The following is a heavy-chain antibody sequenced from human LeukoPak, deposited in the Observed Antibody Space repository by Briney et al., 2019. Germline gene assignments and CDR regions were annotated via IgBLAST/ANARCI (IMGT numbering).Heavy chain of an antibody. CDR2: IYHSGST. V-gene: IGHV4-4*02. Sequence: TSGTLSLTCAVSGGSISSSNWWSWVRQPPGKGLEWIGEIYHSGSTNYNPSLKSRVTISVDKSKNQFSLKLSSVTAADTAVYYCARTPNRAAAGIWTTWEYYFDYWGQGTLVTVSS. CDR1: GGSISSSNW. CDR3: ARTPNRAAAGIWTTWEYYFDY. J-gene: IGHJ4*02. D-gene: IGHD6-13*01.